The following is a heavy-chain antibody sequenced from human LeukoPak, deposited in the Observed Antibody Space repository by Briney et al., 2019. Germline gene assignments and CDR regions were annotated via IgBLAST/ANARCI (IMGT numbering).Heavy chain of an antibody. CDR3: AKPRGGYYFDY. Sequence: PGRSLRLSCEASGFTFSSYGVHRVRQAPGKGLEWVAVISYDGSNKYYADSVKGRFTISRDNSKNTLYLQMNSLRAEDTAVYYCAKPRGGYYFDYWGQGTLVTVSS. CDR1: GFTFSSYG. CDR2: ISYDGSNK. D-gene: IGHD3-3*01. J-gene: IGHJ4*02. V-gene: IGHV3-30*18.